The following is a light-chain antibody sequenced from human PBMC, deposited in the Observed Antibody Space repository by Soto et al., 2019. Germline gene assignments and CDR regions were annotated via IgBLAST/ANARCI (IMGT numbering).Light chain of an antibody. CDR2: AAS. Sequence: EIVLAQSPGTPSWSPVERASLSCRASRSVGDYLAWYQQKPGQAPRLLIYAASNRATGIPDRFSGSVSGTGFTLTIRRLETEDFAVYYCQHYGTSITFGQGTRLEIK. V-gene: IGKV3-20*01. CDR3: QHYGTSIT. J-gene: IGKJ5*01. CDR1: RSVGDY.